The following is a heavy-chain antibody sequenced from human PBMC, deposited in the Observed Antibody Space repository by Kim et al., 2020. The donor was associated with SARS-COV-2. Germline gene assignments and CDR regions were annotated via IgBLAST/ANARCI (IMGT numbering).Heavy chain of an antibody. CDR3: ARDWPIAVAT. Sequence: GGSLRLSCGVSGFTVSSNYMSWVRQAPGKGLEWVSVIYINGNTYYADSVKGRFIISRDNFKNTVYLQMNRLRVEDTAMYYCARDWPIAVATWGQGTLVT. D-gene: IGHD6-19*01. CDR1: GFTVSSNY. CDR2: IYINGNT. J-gene: IGHJ5*02. V-gene: IGHV3-53*01.